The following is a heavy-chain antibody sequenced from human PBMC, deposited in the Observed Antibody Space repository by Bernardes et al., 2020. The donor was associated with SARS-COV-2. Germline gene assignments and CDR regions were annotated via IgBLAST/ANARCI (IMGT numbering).Heavy chain of an antibody. V-gene: IGHV4-34*01. J-gene: IGHJ4*02. CDR2: INHSGST. CDR1: GGSFSGYY. D-gene: IGHD3-22*01. CDR3: ARGRSSIHMILVVFTGGIFYFDY. Sequence: SETLSLTCAVYGGSFSGYYWSWIRQPPGKGLEWIGEINHSGSTNYNPSLKSRVTISVDTSKNQFSLKLSSVIAADTAVYYCARGRSSIHMILVVFTGGIFYFDYWGQGTLVTVSS.